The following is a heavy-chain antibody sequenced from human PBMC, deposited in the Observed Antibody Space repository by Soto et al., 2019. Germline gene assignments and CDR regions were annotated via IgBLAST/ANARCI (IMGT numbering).Heavy chain of an antibody. D-gene: IGHD2-2*02. J-gene: IGHJ6*02. CDR2: INHSGST. V-gene: IGHV4-34*01. CDR1: GGSFSCYY. Sequence: SETLSLTCAVYGGSFSCYYWSWIRQPPGKGLEWIGEINHSGSTNYNPSLKSRVTISVDTSKNQFSLKLSSVTAADTAVYYCAVPAAIIYGMDVWGQGTTVTVSS. CDR3: AVPAAIIYGMDV.